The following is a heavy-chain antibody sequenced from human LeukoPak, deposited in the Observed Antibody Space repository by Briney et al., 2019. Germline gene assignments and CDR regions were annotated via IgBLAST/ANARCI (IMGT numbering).Heavy chain of an antibody. CDR3: ARGVYIAAAQYGY. V-gene: IGHV4-4*08. Sequence: ASETLSLTCTVSGGSISNYYWSWIRQPPGKGLEYIGYIYQTGDTNSNPSLKSRVTISLDTSKNQISLKMRSVTAADTAVYYCARGVYIAAAQYGYWSQGTLVTVSS. CDR1: GGSISNYY. J-gene: IGHJ4*02. D-gene: IGHD6-13*01. CDR2: IYQTGDT.